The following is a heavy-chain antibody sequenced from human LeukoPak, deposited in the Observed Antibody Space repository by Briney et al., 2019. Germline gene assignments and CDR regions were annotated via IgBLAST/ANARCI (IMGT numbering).Heavy chain of an antibody. CDR1: GFTFSSFA. Sequence: PGRSLRLSCAASGFTFSSFAMHWDRQAPGKGLEWVAVISYDGTNKYYADSVKGRFTISRDNSKNTLYLQMNSLRAEDTAVYYCAKGHRSPDYYDSSGYYLVDYWGQGTLVTVSS. CDR2: ISYDGTNK. V-gene: IGHV3-30*04. CDR3: AKGHRSPDYYDSSGYYLVDY. J-gene: IGHJ4*02. D-gene: IGHD3-22*01.